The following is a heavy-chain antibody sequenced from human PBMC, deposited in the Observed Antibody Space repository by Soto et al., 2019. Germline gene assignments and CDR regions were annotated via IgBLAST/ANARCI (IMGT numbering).Heavy chain of an antibody. J-gene: IGHJ6*02. Sequence: EVQLVESGGGLAQPGGSLRLSCAASGFRLSDFYMDWVRQTPGKGLEWVGRTRNKANSYTTDYAASVKGRFTISRHDSQNSLFLQMNSRKTEDTAVYYCALNYYGLDFLGQGTTVTVSS. CDR2: TRNKANSYTT. CDR3: ALNYYGLDF. CDR1: GFRLSDFY. V-gene: IGHV3-72*01.